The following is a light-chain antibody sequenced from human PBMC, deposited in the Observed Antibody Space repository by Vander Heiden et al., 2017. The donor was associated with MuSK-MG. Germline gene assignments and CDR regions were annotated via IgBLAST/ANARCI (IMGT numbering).Light chain of an antibody. J-gene: IGKJ2*01. CDR1: QSVSTY. Sequence: DIQMTQSPSSLSATVGDRVTITCRASQSVSTYLSWYHQRPGRAPKLLIFGTSSLQSGVPSRFSGSGSGTEFTLTISRLQPEDFATYYCQQSDSTPYTFGQGTKLEI. V-gene: IGKV1-39*01. CDR2: GTS. CDR3: QQSDSTPYT.